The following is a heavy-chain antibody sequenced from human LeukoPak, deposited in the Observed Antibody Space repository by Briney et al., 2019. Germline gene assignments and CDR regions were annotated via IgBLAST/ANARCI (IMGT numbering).Heavy chain of an antibody. CDR2: ISSSGSTI. CDR1: KFTFSSYS. J-gene: IGHJ4*02. V-gene: IGHV3-48*02. Sequence: GGSLRLSCTASKFTFSSYSMNWVRQAPGKGLEWISYISSSGSTIYYADSVKGRFTISRDNARDSLYLQMNSLRDDDTSVYFCARDASALYWGRGTLVTVSS. D-gene: IGHD6-19*01. CDR3: ARDASALY.